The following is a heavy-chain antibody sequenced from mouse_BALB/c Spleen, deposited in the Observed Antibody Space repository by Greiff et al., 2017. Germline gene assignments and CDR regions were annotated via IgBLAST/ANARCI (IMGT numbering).Heavy chain of an antibody. CDR2: INPSNGRT. V-gene: IGHV1S81*02. D-gene: IGHD1-1*01. CDR3: ALTTVVEDAFDY. Sequence: QVQLQQPGAELVKPGASVKLSCKASGYTFTSYWMHWVKQRPGQGLEWIGEINPSNGRTNYNEKFKSKATLTVDKSSSTAYMQLSSLTSEDSAVYYCALTTVVEDAFDYWGQGTTLTVSS. CDR1: GYTFTSYW. J-gene: IGHJ2*01.